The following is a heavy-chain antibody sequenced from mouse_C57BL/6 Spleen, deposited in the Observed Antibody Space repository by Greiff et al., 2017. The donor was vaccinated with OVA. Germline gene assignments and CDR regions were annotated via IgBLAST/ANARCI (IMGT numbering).Heavy chain of an antibody. Sequence: QVQLKESGAELVKPGASVKISCKASGYAFSSYWMNWVKQRPGKGLEWIGQIYPGDGDTNYNGKFKGKATLTADKSSSTAYMQLSSLTSEDSAVYFCARSHYGSSFSFDYWGQGTTLTVSS. J-gene: IGHJ2*01. CDR1: GYAFSSYW. V-gene: IGHV1-80*01. D-gene: IGHD1-1*01. CDR3: ARSHYGSSFSFDY. CDR2: IYPGDGDT.